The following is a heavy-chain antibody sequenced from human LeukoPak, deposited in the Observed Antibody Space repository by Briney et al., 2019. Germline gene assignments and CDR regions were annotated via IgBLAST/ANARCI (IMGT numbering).Heavy chain of an antibody. Sequence: ASVKVSCKASGYTFTSYGISWVRQAPGQGLEWMGWISAYNGNTNYAQKLQGRVTMTTDTSTSTAYMELRSLRSDDTAVYYCARNPDIVVVPAVFGPRLIGDWFDPWGQGTLVTVSS. CDR3: ARNPDIVVVPAVFGPRLIGDWFDP. J-gene: IGHJ5*02. D-gene: IGHD2-2*01. CDR2: ISAYNGNT. CDR1: GYTFTSYG. V-gene: IGHV1-18*01.